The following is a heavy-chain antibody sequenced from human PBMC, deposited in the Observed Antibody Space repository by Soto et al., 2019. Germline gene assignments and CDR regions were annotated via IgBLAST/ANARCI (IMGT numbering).Heavy chain of an antibody. CDR1: GFSLSTSGVG. V-gene: IGHV2-5*02. CDR3: AHRLGYCSSTSCFDAFDI. J-gene: IGHJ3*02. D-gene: IGHD2-2*01. Sequence: QITLKESGPTLVKPTQTLTLTCTFSGFSLSTSGVGVGWIRQPPGKALEWLALIYWDDDKRYSPSLKSRLTITKDTSKNQVFLTITNMDPVDTATYYCAHRLGYCSSTSCFDAFDIWVQGTMVTVSS. CDR2: IYWDDDK.